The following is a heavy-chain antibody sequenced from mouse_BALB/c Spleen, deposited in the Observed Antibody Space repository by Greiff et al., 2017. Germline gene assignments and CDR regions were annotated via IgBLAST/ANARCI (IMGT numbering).Heavy chain of an antibody. V-gene: IGHV14-4*02. CDR2: IDPENGDT. J-gene: IGHJ4*01. CDR3: NAGGSDVGDY. D-gene: IGHD1-1*02. CDR1: GFNIKDYY. Sequence: EVQLQQSGAELVRSGASVKLSCKASGFNIKDYYMHWVKQRPEQGLEWIGWIDPENGDTEYAPKFQGKATMTADTSSNTAYLQLSSLTSEDTAVYYCNAGGSDVGDYWGQGTSVTVSS.